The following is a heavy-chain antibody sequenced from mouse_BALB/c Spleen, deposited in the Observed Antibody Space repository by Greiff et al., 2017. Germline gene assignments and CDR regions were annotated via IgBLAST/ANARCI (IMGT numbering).Heavy chain of an antibody. CDR1: GFSLTSYG. Sequence: VHLVESGPGLVAPSQSLSITCTVSGFSLTSYGVHWVRQPPGKGLEWLGVIWAGGSTNYNSALMSRLSISKDNSKSQVFLKMNSPQTDETAMYLWAREGGIGNFLFCLRGQGTTLTVSS. CDR2: IWAGGST. D-gene: IGHD2-1*01. V-gene: IGHV2-9*02. CDR3: AREGGIGNFLFCL. J-gene: IGHJ2*01.